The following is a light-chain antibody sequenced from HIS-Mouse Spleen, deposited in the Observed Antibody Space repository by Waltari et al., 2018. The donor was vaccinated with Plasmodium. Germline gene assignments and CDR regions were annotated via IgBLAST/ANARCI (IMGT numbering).Light chain of an antibody. J-gene: IGLJ2*01. V-gene: IGLV3-1*01. CDR1: KLGDKY. CDR2: QDN. Sequence: SYELTQPPSVSVSPGQTASITCSGDKLGDKYACWYQQKPGQSPVLVIYQDNKRPSGIPWGFSGANSGKTATLTISGTQAMDEADYYCQAWDSSTVVFGGGTKLTVL. CDR3: QAWDSSTVV.